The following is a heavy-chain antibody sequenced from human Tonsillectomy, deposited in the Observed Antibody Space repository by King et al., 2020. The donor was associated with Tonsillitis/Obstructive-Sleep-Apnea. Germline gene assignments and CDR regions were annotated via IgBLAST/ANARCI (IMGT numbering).Heavy chain of an antibody. CDR3: AKGAHIVVVPATIDNYFDY. Sequence: QLVQSGGGLVQPGGSLRLSCAASGFTFSSYAMSWVRQAPGKGLEWVSAISGSGGSTDYADSVNGRFTISRDNSKNTLYLQMNSLRAEDTAVYYCAKGAHIVVVPATIDNYFDYWGQGTLVTVSS. CDR1: GFTFSSYA. J-gene: IGHJ4*02. CDR2: ISGSGGST. V-gene: IGHV3-23*04. D-gene: IGHD2-2*02.